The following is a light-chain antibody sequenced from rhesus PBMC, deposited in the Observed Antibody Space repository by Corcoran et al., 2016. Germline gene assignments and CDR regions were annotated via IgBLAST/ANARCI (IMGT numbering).Light chain of an antibody. V-gene: IGKV1-33*02. CDR3: QQHTSCPLT. CDR2: AAS. CDR1: QGISSW. J-gene: IGKJ4*01. Sequence: DIQMTQSPSSLSASVGDRVTITCQSSQGISSWLAWYQQKPGKAPQLLIYAASSLQSGVPPRFSGMGSGTDFTRTNTSQKPDDFATYYCQQHTSCPLTFGGGAKVE.